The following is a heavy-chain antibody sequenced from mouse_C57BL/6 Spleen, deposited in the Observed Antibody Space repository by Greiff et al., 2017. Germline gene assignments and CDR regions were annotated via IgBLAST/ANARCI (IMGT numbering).Heavy chain of an antibody. D-gene: IGHD2-2*01. CDR3: ARSSMVTTHAMDY. CDR1: GYTFTSYW. J-gene: IGHJ4*01. CDR2: IDPNSGGT. Sequence: QVHVKQPGAELVKPGASVKLSCKASGYTFTSYWMHWVKQRPGRGLEWIGRIDPNSGGTKYNEKFKSKATLTVDKPSSAAYMQLSSLTSEDSAVYYCARSSMVTTHAMDYWGQGTSVTVSS. V-gene: IGHV1-72*01.